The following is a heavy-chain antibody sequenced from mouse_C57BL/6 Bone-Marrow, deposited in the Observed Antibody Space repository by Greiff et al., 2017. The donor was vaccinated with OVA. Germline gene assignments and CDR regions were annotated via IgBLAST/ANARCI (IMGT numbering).Heavy chain of an antibody. CDR3: AREADDLYFDY. CDR2: IHPNSGST. CDR1: GYTFTSYW. D-gene: IGHD2-3*01. Sequence: QVQLQQPGAELVKPGASVKLSCKASGYTFTSYWMHWVKQRPGQGLEWIGMIHPNSGSTNYNEKFKSKATLTVDKSSSTAYMQLSSLTSEDSAVYYCAREADDLYFDYWGQGTTLTVSS. J-gene: IGHJ2*01. V-gene: IGHV1-64*01.